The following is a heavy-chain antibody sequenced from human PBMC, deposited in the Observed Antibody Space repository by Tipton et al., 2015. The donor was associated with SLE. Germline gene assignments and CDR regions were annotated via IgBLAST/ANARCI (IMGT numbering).Heavy chain of an antibody. CDR2: INHSGST. CDR1: GGSFSGYY. CDR3: ARGLRKGYWYFDL. D-gene: IGHD5-12*01. Sequence: SLTCAVYGGSFSGYYWSWIRQPPGKGLEWIGEINHSGSTNYNPSLKSRVTISVDTSKNQFSLKLSSVTAADTAVYYCARGLRKGYWYFDLWGRGTLVTVSS. J-gene: IGHJ2*01. V-gene: IGHV4-34*01.